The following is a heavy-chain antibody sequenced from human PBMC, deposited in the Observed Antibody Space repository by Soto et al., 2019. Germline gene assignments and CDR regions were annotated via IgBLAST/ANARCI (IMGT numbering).Heavy chain of an antibody. D-gene: IGHD2-21*02. CDR3: ARSIVVVTAADY. CDR2: INAGNGNT. Sequence: QVQLVQSGAEVKKPGASVKVSCKASGYTFTSYAVHWVRQAPGQRLEWMGWINAGNGNTKYSQKFQGRVTITRDTSASTAYTELSSLRSEDTAVYYCARSIVVVTAADYWGQGTLVTVPS. CDR1: GYTFTSYA. J-gene: IGHJ4*02. V-gene: IGHV1-3*01.